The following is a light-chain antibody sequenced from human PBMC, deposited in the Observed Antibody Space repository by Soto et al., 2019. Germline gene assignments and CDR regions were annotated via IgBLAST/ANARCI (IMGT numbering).Light chain of an antibody. CDR2: DVN. CDR1: SSDVGGYNY. Sequence: QSALTQPASVSGSPGQSITISCAGTSSDVGGYNYVSWYQQYPGKAPKLMIYDVNSRPSGVSNRFSGSKSGNTASPTISGLQAEDEAEYYCSSSTGSSTHVLFGGGTQLTVL. CDR3: SSSTGSSTHVL. V-gene: IGLV2-14*01. J-gene: IGLJ2*01.